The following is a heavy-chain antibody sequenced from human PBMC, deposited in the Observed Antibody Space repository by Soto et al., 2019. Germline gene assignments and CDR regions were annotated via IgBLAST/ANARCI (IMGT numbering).Heavy chain of an antibody. CDR1: GGSVSSNNW. CDR3: ARVPGVVVSADDAFDI. D-gene: IGHD2-21*02. CDR2: IYHSGSA. V-gene: IGHV4-4*02. Sequence: QVQLQESGPGLVKPSGTLSLTCAVSGGSVSSNNWWSWVRQSPGKGLEWMGEIYHSGSAHYNPSLKSRASRSLDKSKNLFSLRLTSVTAADTAVYYCARVPGVVVSADDAFDIWGPGTRVIVSS. J-gene: IGHJ3*02.